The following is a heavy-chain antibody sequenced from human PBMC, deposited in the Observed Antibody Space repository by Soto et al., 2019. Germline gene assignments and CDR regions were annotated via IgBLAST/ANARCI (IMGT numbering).Heavy chain of an antibody. D-gene: IGHD4-17*01. CDR1: GFTFSGYW. CDR3: ARALTTVTKDY. J-gene: IGHJ4*02. CDR2: INEDGSEK. Sequence: EVQLVESGGGLVQPGGSLRLSCAASGFTFSGYWMSWVRRAPGKGLEWVANINEDGSEKYYVDFVRGRFTISRDNAKKSLYLQMNSLRAEDTAMYYCARALTTVTKDYWGQGTLATVSS. V-gene: IGHV3-7*01.